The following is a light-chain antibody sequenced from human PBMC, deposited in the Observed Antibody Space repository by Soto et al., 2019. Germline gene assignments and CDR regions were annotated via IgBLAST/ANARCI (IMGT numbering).Light chain of an antibody. CDR1: QSFSSSY. CDR3: QQYGSSPRT. J-gene: IGKJ1*01. V-gene: IGKV3-20*01. CDR2: GAS. Sequence: EIVMTKSPATLSVSPGERATLSCRASQSFSSSYLGWYQQKPGQAPRLLIYGASSRATGIPDRFSGSGSGTDFTLTISRMEPEDFAVYCCQQYGSSPRTLGQGTKVDIK.